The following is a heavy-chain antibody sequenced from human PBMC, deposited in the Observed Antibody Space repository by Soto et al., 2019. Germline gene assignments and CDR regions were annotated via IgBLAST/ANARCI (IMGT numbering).Heavy chain of an antibody. D-gene: IGHD3-10*01. V-gene: IGHV1-69*19. CDR2: ISPMFGAA. Sequence: QVQLVQSGAEMKKPGSSVKVSCQSSGGTFNTYAMNWVRQAPGQGTEWMGDISPMFGAANYAPKFQGRVTSTADESTGTSYMQLMSLTSEDTALYFCAREVQVHTPAFVCWGQGTLVTVSS. J-gene: IGHJ4*02. CDR1: GGTFNTYA. CDR3: AREVQVHTPAFVC.